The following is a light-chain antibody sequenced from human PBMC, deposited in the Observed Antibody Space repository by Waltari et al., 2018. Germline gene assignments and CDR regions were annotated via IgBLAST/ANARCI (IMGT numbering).Light chain of an antibody. CDR2: DVS. J-gene: IGLJ2*01. CDR1: SSDVGGYNY. CDR3: SSYTSSSTLVL. Sequence: QSALTQPASVSGSPGQSITISCTGTSSDVGGYNYVSWYQQNPGKAPKLMIYDVSKRPSGVSNLFSGSKSGNTASLTISGLQAEDEADYYCSSYTSSSTLVLFGGGTKLTVL. V-gene: IGLV2-14*01.